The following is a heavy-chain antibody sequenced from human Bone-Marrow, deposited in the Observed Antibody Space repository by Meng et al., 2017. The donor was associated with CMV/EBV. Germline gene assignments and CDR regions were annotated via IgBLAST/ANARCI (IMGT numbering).Heavy chain of an antibody. CDR2: ISAYNGNT. J-gene: IGHJ6*02. CDR3: ARGVATIRGYYYYYGMDV. D-gene: IGHD5-12*01. CDR1: GYTFTSYG. V-gene: IGHV1-18*01. Sequence: ASAKVSCKASGYTFTSYGISWVRQAPGQGLEWMGWISAYNGNTNYAQKLQGRVTMTTDTSTSTAYMELRSLRSDDTAVYYCARGVATIRGYYYYYGMDVWGQGTTVTVSS.